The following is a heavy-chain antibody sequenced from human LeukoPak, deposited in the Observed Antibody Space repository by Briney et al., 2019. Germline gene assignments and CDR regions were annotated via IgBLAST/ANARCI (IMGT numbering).Heavy chain of an antibody. D-gene: IGHD6-19*01. V-gene: IGHV3-7*01. CDR2: IKQDGSEK. Sequence: GGSLRLSCAASGFTFSSYWMSWVRQAPGKGLEWVANIKQDGSEKYYVDSVKGRFTISRDNAKNSLYLQMDSLRAEDTAVYYCAKVSGSGWYLDYWGQGTLVTVSS. CDR1: GFTFSSYW. J-gene: IGHJ4*02. CDR3: AKVSGSGWYLDY.